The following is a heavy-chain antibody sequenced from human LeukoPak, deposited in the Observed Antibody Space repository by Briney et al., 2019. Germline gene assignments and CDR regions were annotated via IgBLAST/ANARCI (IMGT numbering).Heavy chain of an antibody. D-gene: IGHD2-15*01. J-gene: IGHJ6*03. CDR1: GGSISSYY. CDR2: IYYSGST. V-gene: IGHV4-59*01. CDR3: ARGGGYCSGGSCYDYYMDV. Sequence: SETLSLTCTVSGGSISSYYWSWIRQPPGKGLEWIGYIYYSGSTNYNPSLKSRVTISVDTSKNQFSLKLSSVTAADTAVYYCARGGGYCSGGSCYDYYMDVWGKGTTVTVSS.